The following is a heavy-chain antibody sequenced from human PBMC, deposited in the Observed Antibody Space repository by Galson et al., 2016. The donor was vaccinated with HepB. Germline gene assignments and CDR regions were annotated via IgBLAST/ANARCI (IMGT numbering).Heavy chain of an antibody. J-gene: IGHJ4*02. Sequence: SLRLSCAASGFTFSVSSIHWVRQASRGGLEWVGRIRSKTDNYATTYAESVKGRFTISRDDSKNTAYLHMNSLGVEDTAVYYCARDDETYGDPDFWGQGTLVTVSS. CDR1: GFTFSVSS. CDR2: IRSKTDNYAT. CDR3: ARDDETYGDPDF. D-gene: IGHD4-17*01. V-gene: IGHV3-73*01.